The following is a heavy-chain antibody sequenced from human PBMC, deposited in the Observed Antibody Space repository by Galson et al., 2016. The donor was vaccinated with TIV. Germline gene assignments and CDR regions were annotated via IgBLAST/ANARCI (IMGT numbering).Heavy chain of an antibody. D-gene: IGHD2-15*01. J-gene: IGHJ4*02. V-gene: IGHV1-46*01. CDR1: GYTLSHYY. CDR3: ATVSGALGPFDY. Sequence: SVKVSCKASGYTLSHYYMHWVRQAPGQGLEWVGVIDPLGGGTTYAPQFQGRVTMTRDTSTSTVFMELTSLRSDDTAVFYCATVSGALGPFDYWGQGTLVAVSS. CDR2: IDPLGGGT.